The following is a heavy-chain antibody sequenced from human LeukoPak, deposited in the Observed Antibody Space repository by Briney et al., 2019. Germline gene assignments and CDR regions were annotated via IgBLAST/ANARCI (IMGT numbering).Heavy chain of an antibody. D-gene: IGHD6-6*01. CDR2: LNPNSGNT. Sequence: ASVKVSCKASGYTFTSYEINWVRQATGQGLEWLGWLNPNSGNTAYAQKFQGRVTMTGNTSISTAYMELSSLRSEDTAVYYCATGKIGSSSGYYYYYMDVWGKGTTVTVSS. CDR3: ATGKIGSSSGYYYYYMDV. V-gene: IGHV1-8*01. CDR1: GYTFTSYE. J-gene: IGHJ6*03.